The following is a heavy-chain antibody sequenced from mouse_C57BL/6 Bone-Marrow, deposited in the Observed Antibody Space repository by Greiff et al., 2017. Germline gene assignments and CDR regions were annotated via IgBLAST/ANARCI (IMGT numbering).Heavy chain of an antibody. CDR3: GRAGPFAY. Sequence: EVQLQQPVAELVKPGASVKLSCTASGFNFTNTYMHWVKQRPEQGLEWIGRIDPANGNTNYAQKFQGKATITADTSSNTAYLQLSSLTSEDAAIYYCGRAGPFAYWGKGTLVTVSA. V-gene: IGHV14-3*01. CDR2: IDPANGNT. J-gene: IGHJ3*01. CDR1: GFNFTNTY.